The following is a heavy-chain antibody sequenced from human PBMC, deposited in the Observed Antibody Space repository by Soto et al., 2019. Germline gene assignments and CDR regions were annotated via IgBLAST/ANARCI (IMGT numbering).Heavy chain of an antibody. CDR1: GFTFSSYA. J-gene: IGHJ4*02. CDR2: ISNDGSNK. D-gene: IGHD4-17*01. V-gene: IGHV3-30-3*01. Sequence: QVQLVESGGGVVQPGRSLRLSCAASGFTFSSYAMHWVRQAPGKGLEWVAVISNDGSNKYYADSVKGRFTISRDNSKNTLYLQMNSLRAEDTAVYYCARDPVPMTTVVTPGDYWGQGTLVTVSS. CDR3: ARDPVPMTTVVTPGDY.